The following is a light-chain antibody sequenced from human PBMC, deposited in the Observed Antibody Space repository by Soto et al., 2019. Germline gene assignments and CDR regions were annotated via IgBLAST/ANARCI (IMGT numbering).Light chain of an antibody. V-gene: IGKV1-39*01. CDR1: QSISTH. CDR3: QRSYMTPWT. J-gene: IGKJ1*01. Sequence: DIQMTQSPSSLSASVGARITITCRASQSISTHLNWYQQKPGKAPKLLIYAASSLQSWVPSRFSGSGSGTDFTLTISNLQPEDSATYYWQRSYMTPWTFGQGTKVEIK. CDR2: AAS.